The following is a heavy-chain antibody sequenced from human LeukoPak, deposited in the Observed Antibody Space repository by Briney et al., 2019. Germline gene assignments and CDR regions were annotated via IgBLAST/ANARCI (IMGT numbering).Heavy chain of an antibody. CDR3: ARAGIGPASELLTFDY. V-gene: IGHV4-30-2*01. J-gene: IGHJ4*02. Sequence: PSETLSLTCAVPGGSISSGGYSWSWIRQPPGKGLEWIGYIYHSGSTYYNPSLKSRVTISVDRSKNQFSLKLSSVTAADTAVYYCARAGIGPASELLTFDYWGQGTLVTVSS. CDR1: GGSISSGGYS. D-gene: IGHD2-2*01. CDR2: IYHSGST.